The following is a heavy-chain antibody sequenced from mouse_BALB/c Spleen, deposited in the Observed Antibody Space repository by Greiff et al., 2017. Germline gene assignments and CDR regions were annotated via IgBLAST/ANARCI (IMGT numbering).Heavy chain of an antibody. CDR3: ARSTMITTWFGY. J-gene: IGHJ3*01. CDR2: ISYSGST. D-gene: IGHD2-4*01. Sequence: DVQLQESGPGLVKPSQSLSLTCTVTGYSITSDYAWNWIRQFPGNKLEWMGYISYSGSTSYNPSLKSRISITRDTSKNQFFLQLNSVTTEDTATYYCARSTMITTWFGYWGQGTLVAVSA. CDR1: GYSITSDYA. V-gene: IGHV3-2*02.